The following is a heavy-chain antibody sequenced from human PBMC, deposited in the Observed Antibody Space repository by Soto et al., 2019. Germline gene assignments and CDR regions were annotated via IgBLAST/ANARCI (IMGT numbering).Heavy chain of an antibody. CDR3: ARESLLGYSGYDPHFYYYYGMDV. J-gene: IGHJ6*02. V-gene: IGHV1-46*01. CDR2: INPSGGST. CDR1: GYTFTSYY. Sequence: QVQLVQSGAEVKKPGASVKVSCKASGYTFTSYYMHWVRQAPGQGLEWMGIINPSGGSTSYAQKCQGRVTMTRDTSTSTVYMELSSLRSEDTAVYYCARESLLGYSGYDPHFYYYYGMDVWGQGTTVTVSS. D-gene: IGHD5-12*01.